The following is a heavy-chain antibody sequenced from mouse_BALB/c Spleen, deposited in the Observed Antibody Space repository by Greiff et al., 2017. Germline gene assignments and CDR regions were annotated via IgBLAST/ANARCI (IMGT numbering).Heavy chain of an antibody. V-gene: IGHV5-17*02. J-gene: IGHJ4*01. CDR1: GFTFSSFG. Sequence: EVQLVESGGGLVQPGGSRKLSCAASGFTFSSFGMHWVRQAPEKGLEWVAYISSGSSTIYYADTVKGRFTISRDNPKNTLFLQMTSLRSEDTAMYYCARGYGNYYYYAMDYWGQGTSVTVSS. CDR2: ISSGSSTI. D-gene: IGHD2-1*01. CDR3: ARGYGNYYYYAMDY.